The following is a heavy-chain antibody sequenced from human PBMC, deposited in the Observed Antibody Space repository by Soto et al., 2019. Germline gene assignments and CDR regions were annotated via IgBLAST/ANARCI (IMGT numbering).Heavy chain of an antibody. CDR2: IYHSGNT. CDR1: GGSISSSNW. V-gene: IGHV4-4*02. Sequence: QVQLQESGPGLVKPSGTLSLTCAVSGGSISSSNWWSWVRQPPGKGLEWIGEIYHSGNTNYSPSLKSRVTISVDNSKNQFSLKLSSLTAADTAVYYCARALVGGTPLFFDYWGQGILVTVSS. J-gene: IGHJ4*02. D-gene: IGHD6-19*01. CDR3: ARALVGGTPLFFDY.